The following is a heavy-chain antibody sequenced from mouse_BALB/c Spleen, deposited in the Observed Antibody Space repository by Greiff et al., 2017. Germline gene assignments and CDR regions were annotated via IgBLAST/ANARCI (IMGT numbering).Heavy chain of an antibody. CDR1: GFNIKDYY. V-gene: IGHV14-4*02. CDR2: IDPENGDT. J-gene: IGHJ2*01. CDR3: NAKGKSFDY. Sequence: VQLQQSGAELVRSGASVKLSCTASGFNIKDYYMHWVKQRPEQGLEWIGWIDPENGDTEYAPKFQGKATMTADTSSNTAYLQLSSLTSEDTAVYYCNAKGKSFDYWGQGTTLTVSS.